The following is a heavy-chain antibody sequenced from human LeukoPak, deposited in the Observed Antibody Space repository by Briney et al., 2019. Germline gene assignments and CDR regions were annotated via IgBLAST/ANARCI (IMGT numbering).Heavy chain of an antibody. V-gene: IGHV1-69*05. CDR3: SFTFCSSTSCPNWFDP. Sequence: SVKVSCKASGGTFSSYAISWVRQAPGQGLEWMGGIIPIFGTANYAQKFQGRVTITMDESTSTAYMELSSLRSEDTAVYYCSFTFCSSTSCPNWFDPWGQGTLVTVSS. J-gene: IGHJ5*02. D-gene: IGHD2-2*01. CDR1: GGTFSSYA. CDR2: IIPIFGTA.